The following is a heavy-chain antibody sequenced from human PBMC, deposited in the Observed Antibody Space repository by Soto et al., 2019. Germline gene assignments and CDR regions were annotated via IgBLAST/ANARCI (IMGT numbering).Heavy chain of an antibody. CDR3: ARDHGIVATIFDY. CDR2: ISYDGSNK. J-gene: IGHJ4*02. D-gene: IGHD5-12*01. V-gene: IGHV3-30*09. CDR1: GFTFSSYA. Sequence: QVQLVESGGGVVQPGRSLRLPCAASGFTFSSYAMHWVRQAPGKGLEWVAVISYDGSNKYYADSVKGRFAISRDNSKNTLYLQMNSLRAEDTAVYYCARDHGIVATIFDYWGQGTLVTVSS.